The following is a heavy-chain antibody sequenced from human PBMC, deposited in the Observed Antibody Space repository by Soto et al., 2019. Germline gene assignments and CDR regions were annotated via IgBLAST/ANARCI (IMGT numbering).Heavy chain of an antibody. CDR1: GFTFSNYW. D-gene: IGHD6-6*01. V-gene: IGHV3-7*01. J-gene: IGHJ5*02. CDR3: ARARDSSSPYNWFDP. Sequence: GGSLRLSCAASGFTFSNYWMSWVRQAPGKGLEWVANIKQDGSENYYVDSVKGRFTTSRDNTKNSFYLQMNSLRAEDTAVYYCARARDSSSPYNWFDPWGQGTLVTVSS. CDR2: IKQDGSEN.